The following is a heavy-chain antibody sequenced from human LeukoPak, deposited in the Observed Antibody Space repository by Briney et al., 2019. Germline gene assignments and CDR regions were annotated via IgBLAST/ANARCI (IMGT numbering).Heavy chain of an antibody. Sequence: ASVKVSCKASGYTFTGYYMHWVRQAPGQGLEWMGWINPNSGGTNYAQKFQGRVTMTRDTSISTAYMELSRLRSDDTAVYYCARGINLYSSSSHFDYWGQGTLVTVSS. V-gene: IGHV1-2*02. CDR3: ARGINLYSSSSHFDY. CDR1: GYTFTGYY. D-gene: IGHD6-6*01. CDR2: INPNSGGT. J-gene: IGHJ4*02.